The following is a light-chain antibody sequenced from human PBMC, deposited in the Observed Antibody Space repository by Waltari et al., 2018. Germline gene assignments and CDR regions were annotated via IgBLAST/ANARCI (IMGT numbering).Light chain of an antibody. V-gene: IGKV3-20*01. CDR3: QQYDISPLT. Sequence: EIVLTQSPGTLSLSPGERAPLSYRASQTVRTTYLAWYQQKPGQAPTLLIYGASSRATGIPDRFSGSGSGTDFSLTISILEPEDFAVYYCQQYDISPLTFGGGTRVEIK. CDR2: GAS. CDR1: QTVRTTY. J-gene: IGKJ4*01.